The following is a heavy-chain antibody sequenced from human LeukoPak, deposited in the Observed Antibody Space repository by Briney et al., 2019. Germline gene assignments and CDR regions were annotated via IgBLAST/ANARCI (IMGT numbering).Heavy chain of an antibody. D-gene: IGHD3-3*02. CDR2: ISAYNGNT. CDR3: ARAVSGMSHLGGFSSIEYYFDY. V-gene: IGHV1-18*01. CDR1: GYTFTSYG. Sequence: ASVKVSCKASGYTFTSYGISWVRQAPGQGLEWMGWISAYNGNTNCAQKLQGRVTMTTDTSTSTAYMELRSLRSDDTAVYYCARAVSGMSHLGGFSSIEYYFDYWGQGTLVTVSS. J-gene: IGHJ4*02.